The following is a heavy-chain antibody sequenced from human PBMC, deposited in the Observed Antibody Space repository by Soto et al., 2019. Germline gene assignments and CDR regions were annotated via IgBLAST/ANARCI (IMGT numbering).Heavy chain of an antibody. D-gene: IGHD7-27*01. CDR3: ASIPLGSGPPS. CDR1: GGSISSSSYY. V-gene: IGHV4-39*01. Sequence: QLQLQESGPGLVKPSETLSLTCTVSGGSISSSSYYWGWIRQPPGKGLEWIGSIYYSGSTYYNPSLKSRVTISVDTSKNQFSLKLSSVTAADTAVYYCASIPLGSGPPSWGQGTLVTVSS. J-gene: IGHJ5*02. CDR2: IYYSGST.